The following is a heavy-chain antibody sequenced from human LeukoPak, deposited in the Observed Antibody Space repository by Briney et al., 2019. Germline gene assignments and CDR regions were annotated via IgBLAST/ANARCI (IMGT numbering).Heavy chain of an antibody. CDR2: ISGSGGTT. CDR3: AKDIGSYSSHELWAFDI. CDR1: GFTFSSYA. Sequence: PGGSLRLSCAASGFTFSSYAMSWVRQAPGKGLEWVSSISGSGGTTYYADPVRGRFTISRDNSKNTLSLQMNSLRAEDTAVYYCAKDIGSYSSHELWAFDIWGQGTMVTVSS. J-gene: IGHJ3*02. D-gene: IGHD6-13*01. V-gene: IGHV3-23*01.